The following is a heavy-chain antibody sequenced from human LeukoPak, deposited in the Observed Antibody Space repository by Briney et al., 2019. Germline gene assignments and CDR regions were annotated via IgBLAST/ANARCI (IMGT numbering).Heavy chain of an antibody. CDR2: IFVGDSDT. CDR3: ARGPDPDPFFDY. J-gene: IGHJ4*02. D-gene: IGHD1-14*01. CDR1: RYSLTSYW. Sequence: GGSLKISCNDSRYSLTSYWVAWVRQKPGKGLEWMGIIFVGDSDTKYSPSFQGQVTISADKSISTAYLQWNSLKASDTAMYYCARGPDPDPFFDYWGPGTLVTVSS. V-gene: IGHV5-51*01.